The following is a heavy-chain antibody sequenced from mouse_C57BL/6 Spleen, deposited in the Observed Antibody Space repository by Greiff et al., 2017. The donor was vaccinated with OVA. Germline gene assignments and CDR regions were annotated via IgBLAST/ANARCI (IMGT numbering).Heavy chain of an antibody. D-gene: IGHD1-1*01. Sequence: QVQLKQPGAELVKPGASVKLSCKASGYTFTSYWMHWVKQRPGQGLEWIGMIHPNSGSTNYNEKFKSKATLTVDKSSSTAYMQLSSLTSEDSAVYYCARVGSGYFDYWGQGTTLTVSS. CDR2: IHPNSGST. CDR3: ARVGSGYFDY. CDR1: GYTFTSYW. J-gene: IGHJ2*01. V-gene: IGHV1-64*01.